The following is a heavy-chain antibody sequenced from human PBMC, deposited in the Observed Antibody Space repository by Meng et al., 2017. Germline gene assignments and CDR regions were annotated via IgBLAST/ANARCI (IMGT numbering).Heavy chain of an antibody. V-gene: IGHV3-23*01. CDR2: ISGSGGST. CDR1: GFTFSSYA. J-gene: IGHJ3*02. Sequence: GESLKISCAASGFTFSSYAMSWVRQAPGKGLEWVSAISGSGGSTYYADSVKGRFTISRDNSKNTLYLQMNSLRAEDTAVYYCAKMHDYGVLGAFDIWGQGTMVTVSS. CDR3: AKMHDYGVLGAFDI. D-gene: IGHD4-17*01.